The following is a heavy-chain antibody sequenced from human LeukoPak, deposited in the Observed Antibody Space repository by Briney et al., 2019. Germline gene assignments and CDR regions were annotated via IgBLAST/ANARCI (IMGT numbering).Heavy chain of an antibody. Sequence: GGSLRLSCAASGFTFSSYGMSWVRQAPGKGLEWVGRIKSKTDGGTTDYAAPVKGRFTISRDDSKNTLYLQMNSLKTEDTAVYYCTTAYCSGGSCYLFDYWGQGTLVTVSS. CDR1: GFTFSSYG. CDR2: IKSKTDGGTT. V-gene: IGHV3-15*01. J-gene: IGHJ4*02. CDR3: TTAYCSGGSCYLFDY. D-gene: IGHD2-15*01.